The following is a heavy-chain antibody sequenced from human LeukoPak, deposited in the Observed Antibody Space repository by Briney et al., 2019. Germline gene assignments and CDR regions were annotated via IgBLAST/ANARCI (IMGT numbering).Heavy chain of an antibody. Sequence: GGSLRLSCAGSGFTFSTYSMNWVRQAPGKGLEWVSSISGSSGSIYYADSVKDRFTISRDNAENSLYLQMNSLRAEDTAVYYCARANPPGISFFDYWGRGALVTVSS. D-gene: IGHD3-16*02. V-gene: IGHV3-21*06. CDR1: GFTFSTYS. CDR2: ISGSSGSI. J-gene: IGHJ4*02. CDR3: ARANPPGISFFDY.